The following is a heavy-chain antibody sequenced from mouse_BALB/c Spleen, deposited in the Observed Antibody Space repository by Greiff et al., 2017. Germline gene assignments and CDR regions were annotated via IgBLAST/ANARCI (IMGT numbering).Heavy chain of an antibody. CDR2: ISDGGSYT. CDR1: GFTFSDYY. D-gene: IGHD1-1*01. Sequence: DGHLVESGGGLVKPGGSLKLSCAASGFTFSDYYMYWVRQTPEKRLEWVATISDGGSYTYYPDSVKGRFTISRDNAKNNLYLQMSSLKSEDTAMYYCARRSYYYGSSYGYAMDYWGQGTSVTVSS. CDR3: ARRSYYYGSSYGYAMDY. V-gene: IGHV5-4*02. J-gene: IGHJ4*01.